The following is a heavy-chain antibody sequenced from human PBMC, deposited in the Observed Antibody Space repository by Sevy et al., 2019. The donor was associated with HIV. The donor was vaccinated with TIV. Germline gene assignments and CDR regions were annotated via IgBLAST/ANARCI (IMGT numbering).Heavy chain of an antibody. CDR2: FDPEDGER. CDR3: ATTKDYHECSGCPFDY. V-gene: IGHV1-24*01. D-gene: IGHD2-15*01. J-gene: IGHJ4*02. CDR1: GYTLNQLS. Sequence: ASVKVSCKVSGYTLNQLSMHWVRQAPGKGLEWMGSFDPEDGERFYAQKFQGRVTMTEDTSTDTAYMELSSLRSEDTAVYYCATTKDYHECSGCPFDYWGQGTPVRVSS.